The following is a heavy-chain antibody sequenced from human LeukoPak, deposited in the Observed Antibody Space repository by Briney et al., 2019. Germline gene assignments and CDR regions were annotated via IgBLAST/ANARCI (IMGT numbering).Heavy chain of an antibody. CDR3: AKRAVGAAYYFDY. Sequence: PGGSLRLSCAASGFTFSSYVMSWARLAPGKGLEWVSDISSSGDSTHYADSVKGRFTISRDNSKNTLFLQMNSLRAEDTAVYYCAKRAVGAAYYFDYWGQGTLVTVSS. J-gene: IGHJ4*02. V-gene: IGHV3-23*01. CDR2: ISSSGDST. D-gene: IGHD2-15*01. CDR1: GFTFSSYV.